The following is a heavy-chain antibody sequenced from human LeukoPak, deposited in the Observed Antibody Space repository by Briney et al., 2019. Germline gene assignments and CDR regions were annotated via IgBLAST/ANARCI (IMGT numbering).Heavy chain of an antibody. V-gene: IGHV3-23*01. CDR2: ISGSGDST. CDR1: EFSVGSNY. D-gene: IGHD5-18*01. CDR3: ARGSVYRYAVTGRERTKSRLDY. Sequence: PGGSLRLSCAASEFSVGSNYMTWVRQAPGKGLEWVSAISGSGDSTYYADSVKGRFTISRDNSKNSLSLQMNSLRAEDTAVYYCARGSVYRYAVTGRERTKSRLDYWGQGTLVTVSS. J-gene: IGHJ4*02.